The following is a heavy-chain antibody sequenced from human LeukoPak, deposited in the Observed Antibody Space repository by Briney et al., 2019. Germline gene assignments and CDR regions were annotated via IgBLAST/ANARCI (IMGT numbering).Heavy chain of an antibody. CDR2: IYYSGST. V-gene: IGHV4-59*01. D-gene: IGHD6-19*01. CDR3: ARDLAQWPDV. Sequence: ETLSLTCTVSGGSINTYYWSWIRQPPGKGLEWIGYIYYSGSTNYNPSLKSRVTISVDTSKNQFSLNLSSVTAADTAVYYCARDLAQWPDVWGKRTTVTVSS. CDR1: GGSINTYY. J-gene: IGHJ6*04.